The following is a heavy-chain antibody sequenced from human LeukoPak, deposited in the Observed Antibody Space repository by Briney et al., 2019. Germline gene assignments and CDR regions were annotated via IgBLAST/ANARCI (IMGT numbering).Heavy chain of an antibody. CDR2: IIPIFGTA. CDR1: GGTFSSYA. D-gene: IGHD3-9*01. Sequence: SVKVSCKASGGTFSSYAISWVRQAPGQGLEWMGGIIPIFGTANYAQKFQGRVTITADKSTSTAYMELSSLRSEDTAVYYCARNLVLRYFDWLYYWGQGTLVTVSS. J-gene: IGHJ4*02. CDR3: ARNLVLRYFDWLYY. V-gene: IGHV1-69*06.